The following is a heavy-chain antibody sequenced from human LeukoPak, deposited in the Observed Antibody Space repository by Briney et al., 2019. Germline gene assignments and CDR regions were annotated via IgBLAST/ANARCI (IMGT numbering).Heavy chain of an antibody. J-gene: IGHJ4*02. D-gene: IGHD3-10*01. V-gene: IGHV3-30*18. CDR2: ISFDGNNK. Sequence: GGSLRLSCAASGFTFTNYGMHWVRQSPGKGLEWVAVISFDGNNKNYADSVKGRFTVSRDNSKNTLYLQTNSLRVEDTAMYYCTKDRGVWGGSFDYWGQGTLVTVSS. CDR1: GFTFTNYG. CDR3: TKDRGVWGGSFDY.